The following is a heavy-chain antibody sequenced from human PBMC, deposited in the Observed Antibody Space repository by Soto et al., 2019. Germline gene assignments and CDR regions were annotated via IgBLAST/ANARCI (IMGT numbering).Heavy chain of an antibody. J-gene: IGHJ4*02. V-gene: IGHV3-9*01. CDR3: AKGPYGSSSGGYFDY. D-gene: IGHD6-6*01. Sequence: EVQLVESGGGLVQPGRSLRLSCAACGFIFHDYAMHWVRQAPGKGLEWVSGVSWNGGNIDYADSVKGRFTIFRDNAKNSLYLQVDSLRPEDTALYYCAKGPYGSSSGGYFDYWGQGTLVTVSS. CDR1: GFIFHDYA. CDR2: VSWNGGNI.